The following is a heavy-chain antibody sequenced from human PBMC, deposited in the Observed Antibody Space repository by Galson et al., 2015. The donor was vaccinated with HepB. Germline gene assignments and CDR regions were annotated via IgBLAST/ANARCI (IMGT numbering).Heavy chain of an antibody. CDR3: VAQNGVSDTFDY. J-gene: IGHJ4*02. Sequence: SETLSLTCTVYGASFSNFFWSWIRQSPGKGLEWIGHVHSSGSPNYSPSLRSRVTILLDPSTNQFSLRLTSVTAADTGVYFGVAQNGVSDTFDYWGRVTLVTVSS. CDR2: VHSSGSP. D-gene: IGHD2-8*01. CDR1: GASFSNFF. V-gene: IGHV4-4*08.